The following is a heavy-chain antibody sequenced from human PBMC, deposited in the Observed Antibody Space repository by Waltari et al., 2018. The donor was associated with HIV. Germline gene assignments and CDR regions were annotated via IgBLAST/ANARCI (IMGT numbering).Heavy chain of an antibody. D-gene: IGHD3-16*01. Sequence: EVLLVASGGGLGKPGGPLRLSFAASGFTFSDAWMSWVRQAPGKGLEWVGRIKSNTDGGTTDYAAPVKGRFTISRDDSKTTLYLEMNSLKTEDTAVYYCTTVGGGTRDYWGQGTLITVSS. CDR2: IKSNTDGGTT. CDR3: TTVGGGTRDY. CDR1: GFTFSDAW. J-gene: IGHJ4*02. V-gene: IGHV3-15*01.